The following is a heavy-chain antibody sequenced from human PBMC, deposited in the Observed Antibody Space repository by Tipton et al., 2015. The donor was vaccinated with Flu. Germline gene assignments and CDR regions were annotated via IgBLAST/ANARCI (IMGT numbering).Heavy chain of an antibody. Sequence: TLSLTCTVSGGSTSSFYWSWIRQPPGKGLEWIGSIYHSGSTYYNPSLKSRVTISVDTSKNQFSLKLSSVTAADTAVYYCARGPEQWLVNPHYFDYWGQGTLVTVPS. D-gene: IGHD6-19*01. J-gene: IGHJ4*02. CDR3: ARGPEQWLVNPHYFDY. CDR2: IYHSGST. CDR1: GGSTSSFY. V-gene: IGHV4-59*08.